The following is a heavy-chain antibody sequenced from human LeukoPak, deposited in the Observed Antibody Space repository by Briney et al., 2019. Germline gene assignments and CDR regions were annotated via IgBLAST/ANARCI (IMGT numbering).Heavy chain of an antibody. CDR3: ARVPVYDFWSGYPYYFDY. Sequence: SETVSLTCTVSGGSISSYYWSWIRQPPGKGLEWIGYIYYSGSTNYNPSLKSRVTISVDTSKNQFSLKLSSVTAADTAVYYCARVPVYDFWSGYPYYFDYWGQGTLVTVSS. V-gene: IGHV4-59*01. J-gene: IGHJ4*02. CDR2: IYYSGST. CDR1: GGSISSYY. D-gene: IGHD3-3*01.